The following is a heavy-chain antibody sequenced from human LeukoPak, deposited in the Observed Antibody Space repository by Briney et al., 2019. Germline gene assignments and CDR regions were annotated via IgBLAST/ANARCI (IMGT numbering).Heavy chain of an antibody. D-gene: IGHD3-3*01. CDR1: GGSISSYY. CDR3: ARRVMAQSADYDFWSGSPWAFDI. CDR2: IYYSGST. V-gene: IGHV4-59*01. Sequence: SETLSLTCTVSGGSISSYYWSWIRQPPGKGLEWIGYIYYSGSTNYNPPLKSRVTISVDTSKNQFSLKLSSVTAADTAVYYCARRVMAQSADYDFWSGSPWAFDIWGQGTMVTVSS. J-gene: IGHJ3*02.